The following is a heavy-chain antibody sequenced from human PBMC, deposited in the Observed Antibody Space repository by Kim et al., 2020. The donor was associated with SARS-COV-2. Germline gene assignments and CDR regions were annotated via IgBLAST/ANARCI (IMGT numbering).Heavy chain of an antibody. Sequence: GGSLRLSCAASGFTFSSYAMSWVRQAPGKGLEWVSGISVSGGTTYYADSVKGRFTISRDNSKNTLYLQMNSLRADDTAAYYCATGMRYCTRCYLRYGMDVWGQGTTVTFSS. D-gene: IGHD2-8*01. CDR1: GFTFSSYA. CDR3: ATGMRYCTRCYLRYGMDV. V-gene: IGHV3-23*01. J-gene: IGHJ6*02. CDR2: ISVSGGTT.